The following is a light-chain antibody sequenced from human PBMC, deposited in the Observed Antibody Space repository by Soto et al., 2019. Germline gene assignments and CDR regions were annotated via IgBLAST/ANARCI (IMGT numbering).Light chain of an antibody. CDR3: QQYNSYPQT. CDR2: DAS. J-gene: IGKJ1*01. Sequence: DIQMTQSPSTLSASVGDRVTITCRASQGISSWLAWYQQKPGKAPKLLIYDASSLESGVPSRFSGSGSGTEFTLTISSLQPDDFAAYYLQQYNSYPQTFGQGTKVVIK. V-gene: IGKV1-5*01. CDR1: QGISSW.